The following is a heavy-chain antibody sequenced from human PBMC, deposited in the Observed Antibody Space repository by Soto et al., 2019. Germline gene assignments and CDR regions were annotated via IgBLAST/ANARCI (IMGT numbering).Heavy chain of an antibody. Sequence: QVQLVESGGGVVQPGRSLRLSCAASGFTFSSYGMHWVRQAPGKGLEWVAVISYDGSNKYYADSVKGRFTISRDNSKTTLDLQMNSLRAEDTAVYYCAKSHYGSGSYGTAFDIWGQGTMVTVSS. CDR2: ISYDGSNK. CDR3: AKSHYGSGSYGTAFDI. D-gene: IGHD3-10*01. V-gene: IGHV3-30*18. J-gene: IGHJ3*02. CDR1: GFTFSSYG.